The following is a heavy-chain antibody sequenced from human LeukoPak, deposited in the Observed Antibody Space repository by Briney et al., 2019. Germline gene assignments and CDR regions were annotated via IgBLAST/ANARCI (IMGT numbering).Heavy chain of an antibody. CDR1: GYSISSGYY. Sequence: PSETLSLTCTVSGYSISSGYYWGWIRQPPGKGLEWIGSIYHSGSTYYNPSLKSRVTISVDTSKNQFSLKLSSVTAADTAVYYCARVRGYPFLEFDYWGQGTLVTVPS. CDR3: ARVRGYPFLEFDY. CDR2: IYHSGST. J-gene: IGHJ4*02. D-gene: IGHD5-12*01. V-gene: IGHV4-38-2*02.